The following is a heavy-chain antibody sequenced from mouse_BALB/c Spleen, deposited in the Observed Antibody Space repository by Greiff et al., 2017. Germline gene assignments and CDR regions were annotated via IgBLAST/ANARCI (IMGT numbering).Heavy chain of an antibody. D-gene: IGHD2-10*02. CDR3: ARQYGNAMDY. CDR2: ISSGGSYT. J-gene: IGHJ4*01. V-gene: IGHV5-6*01. CDR1: GFTFSSYG. Sequence: EVMLVESGGDLVKPGGSLKLSCAASGFTFSSYGMSWVRQTPDKRLEWVATISSGGSYTYYPDSVKGRFTISRDNAKNTLYLQMSSLKSEDTAMYYCARQYGNAMDYWGQGTSVTVSS.